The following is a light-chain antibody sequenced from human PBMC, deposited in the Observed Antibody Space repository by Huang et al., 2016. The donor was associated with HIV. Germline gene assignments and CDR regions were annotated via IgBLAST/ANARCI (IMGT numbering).Light chain of an antibody. V-gene: IGKV3-15*01. CDR2: GAS. J-gene: IGKJ2*01. Sequence: VMTQSPATLSVSPGERATLSCRASESILRNLAWYQQRPGQPPRPLIDGASVRLPVIPDRFRGSGSGTEFSLTISSLQSEDFAVYYCQQYNKWPPYTYGQGTKLEIK. CDR3: QQYNKWPPYT. CDR1: ESILRN.